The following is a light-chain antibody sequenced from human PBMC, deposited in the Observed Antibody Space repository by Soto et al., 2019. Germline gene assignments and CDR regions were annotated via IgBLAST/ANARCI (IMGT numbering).Light chain of an antibody. CDR1: QTISSNY. Sequence: ENVLTQSPGTLSLSPGERATLSCRASQTISSNYLAWYQQKPGQAPRLLIYGASSRATGIPDRFSGSGSGTDFSLTISRLDPEDFAVYYCQQYGSSYTFGQGTKLEIK. CDR3: QQYGSSYT. J-gene: IGKJ2*01. V-gene: IGKV3-20*01. CDR2: GAS.